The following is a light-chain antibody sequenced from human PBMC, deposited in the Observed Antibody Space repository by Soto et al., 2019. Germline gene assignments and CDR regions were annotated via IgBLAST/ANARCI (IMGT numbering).Light chain of an antibody. Sequence: QSVLTQPPSVSGAPGQRVTISCTGSSSNIGAGYDVKWYQQLPGTAPKLLIYDNSNRPSGVPDRFSGSKSGTSASLAITGLQAEDEADYYCQSYDSSLSAWVFGGGTKLTVL. CDR3: QSYDSSLSAWV. CDR2: DNS. V-gene: IGLV1-40*01. CDR1: SSNIGAGYD. J-gene: IGLJ3*02.